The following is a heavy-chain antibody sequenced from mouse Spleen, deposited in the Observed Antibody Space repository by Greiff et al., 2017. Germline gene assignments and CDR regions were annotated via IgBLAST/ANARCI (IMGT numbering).Heavy chain of an antibody. V-gene: IGHV1-15*01. CDR1: GYTFTDYE. D-gene: IGHD2-1*01. CDR2: IDPETGGT. Sequence: QVQLQQSGAELVRPGASVTLSCKASGYTFTDYEMHWVKQTPVHGLEWIGAIDPETGGTAYNQKFKGKAILTADKSSSTAYMELRSLTSEDSAVYYCTRDGNYVGDYWGQGTTLTVSS. J-gene: IGHJ2*01. CDR3: TRDGNYVGDY.